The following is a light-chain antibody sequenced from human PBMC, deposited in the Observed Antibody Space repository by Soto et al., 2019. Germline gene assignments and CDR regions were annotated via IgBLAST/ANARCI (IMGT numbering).Light chain of an antibody. CDR1: QSVLYSSNNKNY. J-gene: IGKJ4*01. V-gene: IGKV4-1*01. Sequence: DIVMTQSPDSLAVSLGERATINCKSSQSVLYSSNNKNYLAWYQQKPGQPPKLLIYLTSTRESGFPHRFSGSGSRTDFTLTICSLQAEDVAVYYCQQYYSTSVTFGGGTTVEIK. CDR3: QQYYSTSVT. CDR2: LTS.